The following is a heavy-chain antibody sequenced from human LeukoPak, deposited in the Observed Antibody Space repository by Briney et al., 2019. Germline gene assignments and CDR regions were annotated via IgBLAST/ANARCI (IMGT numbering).Heavy chain of an antibody. D-gene: IGHD3-16*01. CDR3: TRDGGEGGNSAFDI. V-gene: IGHV3-72*01. J-gene: IGHJ3*02. CDR2: IRRGTNSYTT. CDR1: GFTFSDYI. Sequence: GGSLRLSCAASGFTFSDYILDWVRQAPGKGLEWVGRIRRGTNSYTTEYAASVKGRFIISRDDSKSSVYLHMNSLKTEDTAVYHCTRDGGEGGNSAFDIWGQGTMVTVSS.